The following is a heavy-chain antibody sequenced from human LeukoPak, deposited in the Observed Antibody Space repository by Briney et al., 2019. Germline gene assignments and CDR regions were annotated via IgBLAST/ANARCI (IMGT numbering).Heavy chain of an antibody. CDR3: ARVPGY. J-gene: IGHJ4*02. Sequence: GGSLRLSCAASGFTFSSYAMHWVRQAPGKGLEWVAVISYDGSNKYYADSVKGRFTISRDNSKNTLYLQMNSLRAEDTAVYYCARVPGYWDQGTLVTVSS. CDR2: ISYDGSNK. V-gene: IGHV3-30-3*01. CDR1: GFTFSSYA.